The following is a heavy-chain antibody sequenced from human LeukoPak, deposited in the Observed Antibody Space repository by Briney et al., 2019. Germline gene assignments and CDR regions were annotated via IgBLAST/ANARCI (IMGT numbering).Heavy chain of an antibody. CDR2: INSDGNSR. V-gene: IGHV3-74*01. CDR1: GFTFSSYW. D-gene: IGHD4-23*01. CDR3: ARDFGDSGGY. J-gene: IGHJ4*02. Sequence: GGSLRLSCAASGFTFSSYWMHWVRQAPGKGLVWVSLINSDGNSRNYADSVKGRFTISRDNAKNTLYLQMNSLRVEDTAVYYCARDFGDSGGYWGQGTLVTVSS.